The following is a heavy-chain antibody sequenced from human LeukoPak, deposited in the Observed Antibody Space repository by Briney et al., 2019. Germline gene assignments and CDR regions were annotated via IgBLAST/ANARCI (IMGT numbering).Heavy chain of an antibody. CDR2: INPNSGGT. J-gene: IGHJ5*02. CDR3: ARDKNWFDP. CDR1: VYTFTGYY. V-gene: IGHV1-2*02. Sequence: GASVTASFKASVYTFTGYYMHWVRQAPGQGREWMGWINPNSGGTNYAQKFQGRVTMTRDTSISTAYMELSRLRSDDTAVYYCARDKNWFDPWGQGTLVTVSS.